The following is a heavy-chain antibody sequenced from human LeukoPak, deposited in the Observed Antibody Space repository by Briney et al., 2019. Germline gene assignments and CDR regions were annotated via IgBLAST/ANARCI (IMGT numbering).Heavy chain of an antibody. CDR3: AKLGITMIGGV. J-gene: IGHJ6*04. Sequence: GGSLRLSCAASGFNFSIYGMQWVRQAPGKGLEWVSYISSSGSTIYYADSVKGRFTISRDNAKNSLYLQMNSLRAEDTAVYYCAKLGITMIGGVWGKGTTVTISS. V-gene: IGHV3-48*04. D-gene: IGHD3-10*02. CDR2: ISSSGSTI. CDR1: GFNFSIYG.